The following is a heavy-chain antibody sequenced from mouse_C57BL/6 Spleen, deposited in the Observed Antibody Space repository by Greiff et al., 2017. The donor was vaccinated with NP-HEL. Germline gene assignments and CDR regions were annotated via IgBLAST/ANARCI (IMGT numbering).Heavy chain of an antibody. J-gene: IGHJ4*01. CDR2: IYPGSGNT. D-gene: IGHD2-3*01. V-gene: IGHV1-76*01. CDR3: AREGSDGYAMDY. CDR1: GYTFTDYY. Sequence: QVHVKQSGAELVRPGASVKLSCKASGYTFTDYYINWVKQRPGQGLEWIARIYPGSGNTYYNEKFKGKATLTAEKSSSTAYMQLSSLTSEDSAVYCWAREGSDGYAMDYWGQGTSVTVSS.